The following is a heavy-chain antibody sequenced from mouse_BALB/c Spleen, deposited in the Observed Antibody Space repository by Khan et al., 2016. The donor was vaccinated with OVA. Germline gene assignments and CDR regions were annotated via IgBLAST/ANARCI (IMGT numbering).Heavy chain of an antibody. CDR1: GYSFTGYF. J-gene: IGHJ2*01. V-gene: IGHV1-20*02. D-gene: IGHD1-1*01. CDR2: INPHIGET. CDR3: ARKNGSDFDY. Sequence: IQLVQSGPELVKPGASVKISCKASGYSFTGYFMNWVMQSPGKSLEWIGRINPHIGETLYNQKFKGKATLTVDESSRTVHMELRSLASEDSAVYYCARKNGSDFDYWGQGTTLTVSS.